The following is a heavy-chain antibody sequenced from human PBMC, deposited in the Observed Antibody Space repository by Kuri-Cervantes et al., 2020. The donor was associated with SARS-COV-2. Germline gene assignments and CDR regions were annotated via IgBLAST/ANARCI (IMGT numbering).Heavy chain of an antibody. J-gene: IGHJ3*02. CDR1: GFTFTCRW. CDR3: AWGRGWTFDI. D-gene: IGHD3-3*01. Sequence: GGSLRLSCEASGFTFTCRWMAWFRQAPRKGLEWVAAIKADGGEMVYEDSAKGRFTISRDNAKNSVFLQMNSVRIEDTTLFFCAWGRGWTFDIWGRGTMVTVSS. CDR2: IKADGGEM. V-gene: IGHV3-7*04.